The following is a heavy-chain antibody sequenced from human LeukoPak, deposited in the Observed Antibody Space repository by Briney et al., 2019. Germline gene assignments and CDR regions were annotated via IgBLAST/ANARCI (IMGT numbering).Heavy chain of an antibody. CDR1: VGTFISYA. V-gene: IGHV1-69*13. Sequence: AVNVSCKASVGTFISYAISGVRQAPGRGVEWVGGIIPIFGTANYAQKFQGRVTITADESTSTTYMELSSLKSEDTAVYCCASSVDTAMALSWGQGTLVTVSS. CDR2: IIPIFGTA. J-gene: IGHJ5*02. D-gene: IGHD5-18*01. CDR3: ASSVDTAMALS.